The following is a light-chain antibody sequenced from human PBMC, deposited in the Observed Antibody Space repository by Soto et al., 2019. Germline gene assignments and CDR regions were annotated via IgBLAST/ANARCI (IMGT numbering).Light chain of an antibody. CDR2: AAS. CDR1: QGISSY. J-gene: IGKJ2*01. CDR3: QQLNSYPQT. V-gene: IGKV1-9*01. Sequence: DIQLTQSPSFLSASVGDRVTITCRASQGISSYLVWYQQKPGQAPKLLIYAASTLQSGVPSRFSGSGSGTEFTLTISSLQPEDFATDYCQQLNSYPQTVGQGTKLEL.